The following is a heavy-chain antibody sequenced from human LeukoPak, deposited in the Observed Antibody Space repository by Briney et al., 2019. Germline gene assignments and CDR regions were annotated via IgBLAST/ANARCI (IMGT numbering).Heavy chain of an antibody. J-gene: IGHJ4*02. Sequence: ASVKLSCKASGYSFIDYYMHWVRQAPGQGLEWMGWINPNSGGTNYAQKFQGRVTMTRDTSISTAYMELSRLRSDDTAVYYCASGADGSSGVYYWGQGTLVTVSS. V-gene: IGHV1-2*02. D-gene: IGHD6-13*01. CDR3: ASGADGSSGVYY. CDR1: GYSFIDYY. CDR2: INPNSGGT.